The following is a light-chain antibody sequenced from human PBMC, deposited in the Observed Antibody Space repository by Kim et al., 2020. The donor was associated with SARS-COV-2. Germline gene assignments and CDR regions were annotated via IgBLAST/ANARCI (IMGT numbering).Light chain of an antibody. V-gene: IGLV3-19*01. CDR1: SLRSYY. Sequence: SSELTQDPAVSVALGQTVRITCQGDSLRSYYASWYQQKPGQAPVLVIYGKNNRPSVIPDRFSGSSSGNTASLTITGAQAEDEADYYCNSRDSSGNHPHVVFGGGTKLTVL. CDR3: NSRDSSGNHPHVV. CDR2: GKN. J-gene: IGLJ2*01.